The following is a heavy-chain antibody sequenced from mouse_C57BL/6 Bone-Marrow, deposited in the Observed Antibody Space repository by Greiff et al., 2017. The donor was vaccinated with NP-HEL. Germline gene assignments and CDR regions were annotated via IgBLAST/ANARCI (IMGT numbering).Heavy chain of an antibody. CDR1: GYTFTSYW. J-gene: IGHJ3*01. V-gene: IGHV1-64*01. CDR2: IHPNSGST. Sequence: VKLQQPGAELVKPGASVKLSCKASGYTFTSYWMHWVKQRPGQGLEWIGMIHPNSGSTNYNEKFKSKATLTVDKSSSTAYMQLSSLTSEDSAVYYCAFYYGSSHAYWGQGTLVTVSA. D-gene: IGHD1-1*01. CDR3: AFYYGSSHAY.